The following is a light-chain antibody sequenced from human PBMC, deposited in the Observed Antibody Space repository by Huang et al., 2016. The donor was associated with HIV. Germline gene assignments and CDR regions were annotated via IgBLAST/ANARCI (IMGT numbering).Light chain of an antibody. CDR3: QQYYSNPQT. Sequence: DIVMTQSPDSLSISPGERATINCKSSQSLLYNLNSKNYLAWFQKRPCQPPQLLFKWSSSRQSGIPKRFSASGSGTDFTLTIDNLQTEDVAIYYCQQYYSNPQTFGRGTAVEI. J-gene: IGKJ4*01. V-gene: IGKV4-1*01. CDR2: WSS. CDR1: QSLLYNLNSKNY.